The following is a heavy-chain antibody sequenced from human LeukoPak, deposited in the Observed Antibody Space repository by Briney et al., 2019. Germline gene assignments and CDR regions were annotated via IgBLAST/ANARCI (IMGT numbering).Heavy chain of an antibody. D-gene: IGHD3-22*01. V-gene: IGHV3-66*02. CDR1: GFTVSSNY. J-gene: IGHJ5*02. CDR3: ARESLMYYYDIRSFRWFDP. CDR2: IYSGGST. Sequence: NPGGSLRLSCAASGFTVSSNYMSWVRQAPGKGLEWVSVIYSGGSTYYADSVKGRFTISRDNSKNTLYLQMNSLRAEDTAVYYCARESLMYYYDIRSFRWFDPWGQGTLVTVSS.